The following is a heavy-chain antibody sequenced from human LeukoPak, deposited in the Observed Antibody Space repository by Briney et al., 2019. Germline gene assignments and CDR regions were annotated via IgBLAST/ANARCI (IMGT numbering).Heavy chain of an antibody. CDR3: ARSRMITFGGVIVPEYYFDY. J-gene: IGHJ4*02. Sequence: PSETLSLTCTVSGGSISSYYWSWLRQPAGKGLEWLGRIYTSGSTNYNPSLMSRVTMSVDTSKNQFSLKLSSVTAADTAVYYCARSRMITFGGVIVPEYYFDYWGQGTLVTVSS. V-gene: IGHV4-4*07. CDR1: GGSISSYY. D-gene: IGHD3-16*02. CDR2: IYTSGST.